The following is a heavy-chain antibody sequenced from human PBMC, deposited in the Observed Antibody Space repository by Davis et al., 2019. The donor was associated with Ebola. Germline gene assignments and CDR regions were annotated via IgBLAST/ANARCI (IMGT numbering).Heavy chain of an antibody. V-gene: IGHV1-69*13. D-gene: IGHD6-6*01. CDR3: AYQGEYSSSSSRYFDY. J-gene: IGHJ4*02. CDR2: IIPIFGTA. CDR1: GGTFSSYA. Sequence: SVKVSCKASGGTFSSYAISWVRQAPGQGLEWMVGIIPIFGTANYAQKFQGRVTITADESTSTAYMELSSLRSEDTAVYYCAYQGEYSSSSSRYFDYWGQGTLVTVSS.